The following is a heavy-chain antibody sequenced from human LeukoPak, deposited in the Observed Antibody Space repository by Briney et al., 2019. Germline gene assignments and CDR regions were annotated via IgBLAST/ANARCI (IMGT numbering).Heavy chain of an antibody. Sequence: SQTLSLTCTVSVGSISSGGYYWSWIRQHPGKGLEWIGYIYYSGSTYYNPSLKSRVTISVDTSKNQFSLKLSSATAADTAVYYLWRGCIYVGATICHHYYYYGMDVWGQGTTVTVSS. J-gene: IGHJ6*02. CDR2: IYYSGST. CDR1: VGSISSGGYY. CDR3: WRGCIYVGATICHHYYYYGMDV. D-gene: IGHD1-26*01. V-gene: IGHV4-31*03.